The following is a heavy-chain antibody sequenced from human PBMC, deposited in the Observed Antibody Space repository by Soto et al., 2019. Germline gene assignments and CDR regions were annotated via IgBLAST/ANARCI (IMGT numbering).Heavy chain of an antibody. V-gene: IGHV5-51*01. CDR3: AANTRHDSDPLWTC. CDR2: TYPGDSAT. D-gene: IGHD2-21*01. J-gene: IGHJ4*02. Sequence: PWESLKISCKTSGFAFSNYWVGWVRQMPGKGFELMGITYPGDSATKYSPSFQGHVTISSDKSTNTAYLQWSSLRASDTAIYFCAANTRHDSDPLWTCWDQGTMVTASS. CDR1: GFAFSNYW.